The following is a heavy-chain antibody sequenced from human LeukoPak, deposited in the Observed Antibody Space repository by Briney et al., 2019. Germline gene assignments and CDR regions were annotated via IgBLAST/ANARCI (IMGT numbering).Heavy chain of an antibody. CDR2: ISAYNGNT. CDR1: GYTFTSYA. D-gene: IGHD4-17*01. V-gene: IGHV1-18*01. J-gene: IGHJ6*03. Sequence: GASVKVSCKASGYTFTSYAMNWVRQAPGQGLVWMGWISAYNGNTNYAQKLQGRVTMTTDTSTSTAYMELRSLRSDDTAVYYCARYGYAEYGDPPAEYYYYYMDVWGKGTTVTVSS. CDR3: ARYGYAEYGDPPAEYYYYYMDV.